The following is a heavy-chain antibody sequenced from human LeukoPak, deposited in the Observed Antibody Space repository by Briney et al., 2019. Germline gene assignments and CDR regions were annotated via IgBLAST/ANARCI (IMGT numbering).Heavy chain of an antibody. CDR3: ARGRFCSSTSCYTWFDP. CDR2: MNPNSGNT. Sequence: GASVKVSCKASGYTFTSYDINWVRQATGQGLEWMGWMNPNSGNTGYAQKFQGRVTVTRNTSISTAYMELSSLRSEDTAVYYCARGRFCSSTSCYTWFDPWGQGTLVTVSS. CDR1: GYTFTSYD. J-gene: IGHJ5*02. D-gene: IGHD2-2*02. V-gene: IGHV1-8*01.